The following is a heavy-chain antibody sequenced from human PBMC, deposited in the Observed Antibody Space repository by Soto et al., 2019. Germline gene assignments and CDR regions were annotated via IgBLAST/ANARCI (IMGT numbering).Heavy chain of an antibody. D-gene: IGHD3-3*01. CDR1: GGSFSGDY. CDR2: INHSGST. CDR3: ARQTDDSYNFNAFDI. Sequence: SETLSLTCAVYGGSFSGDYWSWIRQPPGKGLEWIGEINHSGSTNYNPSLKSRVTISVDTSKNQFSLKLSSVTAADTAVYYCARQTDDSYNFNAFDIWGQGTMVTVSS. J-gene: IGHJ3*02. V-gene: IGHV4-34*01.